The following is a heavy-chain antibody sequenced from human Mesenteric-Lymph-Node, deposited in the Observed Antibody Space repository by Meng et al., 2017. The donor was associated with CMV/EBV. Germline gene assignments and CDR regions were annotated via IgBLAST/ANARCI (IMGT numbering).Heavy chain of an antibody. J-gene: IGHJ6*02. CDR2: ISWDGGST. D-gene: IGHD6-19*01. V-gene: IGHV3-43*01. CDR1: GFTFDDYT. CDR3: ARNGQWLVGTRKGQNRYYYYGMDV. Sequence: GGSLRLSCAASGFTFDDYTMHWVRQAPGKGLEWVSLISWDGGSTYYADSVKGRFTISRDNSKNTLYLQMNSLRAEDTAVYYCARNGQWLVGTRKGQNRYYYYGMDVWGQGTTVTVSS.